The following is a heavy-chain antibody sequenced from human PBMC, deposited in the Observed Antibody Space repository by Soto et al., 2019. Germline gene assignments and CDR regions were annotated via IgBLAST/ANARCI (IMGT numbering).Heavy chain of an antibody. CDR2: IKQDGSEN. CDR3: ARKWEVPTFDY. Sequence: EVQLVESGGGLVQPGGSRRLSCAASGFTFRTYWMSWVRQAPGKGLEWVANIKQDGSENYYVDSVKGRFTISRDNAKNSLYLQMNSLKAEDTAVYYCARKWEVPTFDYWGQGTLVTVSS. D-gene: IGHD1-26*01. CDR1: GFTFRTYW. J-gene: IGHJ4*02. V-gene: IGHV3-7*01.